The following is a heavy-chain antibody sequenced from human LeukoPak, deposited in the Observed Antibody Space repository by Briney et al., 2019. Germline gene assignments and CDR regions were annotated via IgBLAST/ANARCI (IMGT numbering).Heavy chain of an antibody. J-gene: IGHJ6*02. V-gene: IGHV3-7*01. D-gene: IGHD6-19*01. Sequence: PGGSLRLSCAASGFTFSSYAMSWVRQAPGKGLEWVANIKQDGSEKYYVDSVKGRFTISRDNAKNSLYLQMNSLRAEDTAVYYCARSSKWLSYGMDVWGQGTTVTVSS. CDR2: IKQDGSEK. CDR3: ARSSKWLSYGMDV. CDR1: GFTFSSYA.